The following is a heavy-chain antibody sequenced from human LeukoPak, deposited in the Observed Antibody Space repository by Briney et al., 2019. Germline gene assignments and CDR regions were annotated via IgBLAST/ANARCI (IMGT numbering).Heavy chain of an antibody. V-gene: IGHV4-59*01. J-gene: IGHJ4*02. CDR2: IYYSGST. CDR3: ARANDYGSGSYLLDY. D-gene: IGHD3-10*01. Sequence: PSETLSLTCTVSGGSISSYYWSCIRQPPGKGLEWIGYIYYSGSTNYNPSLKSRLTISVDTSKNQFSLKLSSVTAADTAVYYCARANDYGSGSYLLDYWGQGTLVTVSS. CDR1: GGSISSYY.